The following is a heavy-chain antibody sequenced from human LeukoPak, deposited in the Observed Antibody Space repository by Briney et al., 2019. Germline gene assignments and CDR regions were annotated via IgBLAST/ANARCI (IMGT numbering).Heavy chain of an antibody. V-gene: IGHV3-15*01. J-gene: IGHJ4*02. CDR2: IKSKIDGGTT. CDR1: GFTFSNAW. CDR3: TTDDTTTFDY. D-gene: IGHD2/OR15-2a*01. Sequence: GGSLRLSCAASGFTFSNAWMSWVRQVPGKGLEWVGRIKSKIDGGTTDYAAPVKGRFTISRDDSKNTLYLQMNSLKTEDTALYHCTTDDTTTFDYWGQGTLVTVSS.